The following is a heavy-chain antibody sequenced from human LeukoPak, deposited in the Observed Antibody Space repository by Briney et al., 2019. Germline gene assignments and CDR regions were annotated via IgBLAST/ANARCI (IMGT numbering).Heavy chain of an antibody. D-gene: IGHD2-2*02. Sequence: GGSLRLSCAASGFTFSSYSMNWVRQAPGKGLEWVSSISSSSSYIYYADSVKGRFTISRDNAKNSLYLQMNSRRAEDTAVYYCARDRGYCSSTSCYTEIDYWGQGTLVTVSS. V-gene: IGHV3-21*01. CDR1: GFTFSSYS. CDR3: ARDRGYCSSTSCYTEIDY. CDR2: ISSSSSYI. J-gene: IGHJ4*02.